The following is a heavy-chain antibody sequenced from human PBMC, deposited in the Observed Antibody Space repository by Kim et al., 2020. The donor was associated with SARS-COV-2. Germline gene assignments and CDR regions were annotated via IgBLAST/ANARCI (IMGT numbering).Heavy chain of an antibody. Sequence: SETLSPTCTVSGGSIDNYYWAWIRQPPGKGLEWIGYIYYRGSTNYNPSLNCRVTMLVDTSKNQFSLKLCSVTLADTAVYYCARDDRGDHWFAPWGQGTLVTVSS. CDR1: GGSIDNYY. V-gene: IGHV4-59*01. CDR2: IYYRGST. CDR3: ARDDRGDHWFAP. J-gene: IGHJ5*02. D-gene: IGHD3-16*01.